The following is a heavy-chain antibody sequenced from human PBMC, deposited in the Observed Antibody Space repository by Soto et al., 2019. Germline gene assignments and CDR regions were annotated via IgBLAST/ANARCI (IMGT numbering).Heavy chain of an antibody. V-gene: IGHV1-3*01. J-gene: IGHJ4*02. CDR1: GDSFASNA. CDR2: INAGNGNT. D-gene: IGHD2-8*01. Sequence: GASVKLSCKDSGDSFASNAMRWVRQAPRQRLEWMGWINAGNGNTKYSQKFQGRVTITRDTSASTAYMELSSLRSEDTAVYYCARSLSRVMVYAPGYWGQGTLVSVSS. CDR3: ARSLSRVMVYAPGY.